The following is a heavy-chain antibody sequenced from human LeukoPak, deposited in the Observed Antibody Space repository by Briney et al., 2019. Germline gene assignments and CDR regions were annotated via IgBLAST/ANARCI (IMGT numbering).Heavy chain of an antibody. J-gene: IGHJ3*02. CDR3: ARDLLWGNSPSDI. D-gene: IGHD4-23*01. CDR2: IYHSGST. CDR1: GGSISSGSYY. Sequence: SQTLSLTCTVSGGSISSGSYYGSWIRQPPGKGLEWIGYIYHSGSTYYNPSLKSRVTISVDRSKNQFSLKLSSVTAADTAVYYCARDLLWGNSPSDIWGQGTMVTVSS. V-gene: IGHV4-30-2*01.